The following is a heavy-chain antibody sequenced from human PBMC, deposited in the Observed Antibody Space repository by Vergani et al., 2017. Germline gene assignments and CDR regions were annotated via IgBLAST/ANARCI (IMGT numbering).Heavy chain of an antibody. CDR2: IRFDGSKE. CDR3: VKPYLYESSGFRGDYFDY. V-gene: IGHV3-30*02. CDR1: GFIFSNYR. D-gene: IGHD3-22*01. Sequence: QVQLVESGGGVVQPGGSLRLSCTASGFIFSNYRLHWVRQAPGKGLEWVAFIRFDGSKEFYTDSVKGRVTVSRDNSKNTLYLQMNSLRAEDTAVYFCVKPYLYESSGFRGDYFDYWGQGTLVTVSS. J-gene: IGHJ4*02.